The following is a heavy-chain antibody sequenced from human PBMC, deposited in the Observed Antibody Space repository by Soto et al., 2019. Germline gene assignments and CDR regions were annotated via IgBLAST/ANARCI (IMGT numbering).Heavy chain of an antibody. V-gene: IGHV3-33*01. CDR2: IWFDGSNK. Sequence: GWSLRLSCAASGFTFSGYTIHWVRQAPGKGLEWLALIWFDGSNKYYADSVKGRFTISRDNAKNTLYLQMNSVRAEDTAVYYCASSGDPDDACHIWGQGPMVTV. CDR1: GFTFSGYT. D-gene: IGHD2-15*01. CDR3: ASSGDPDDACHI. J-gene: IGHJ3*02.